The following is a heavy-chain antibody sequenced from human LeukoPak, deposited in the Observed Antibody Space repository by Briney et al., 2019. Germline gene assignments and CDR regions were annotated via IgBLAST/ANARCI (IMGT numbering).Heavy chain of an antibody. Sequence: GGCLRLSCAASGFTFSGSAMSWVRQAPGKGLEWVSCISSSSNYIYYADSVKGRFTISRDNAKNSLFLQMNSLRAEDTAVYYCARDEGVSFDYWGQGILVTVSS. V-gene: IGHV3-21*01. J-gene: IGHJ4*02. CDR2: ISSSSNYI. CDR3: ARDEGVSFDY. CDR1: GFTFSGSA.